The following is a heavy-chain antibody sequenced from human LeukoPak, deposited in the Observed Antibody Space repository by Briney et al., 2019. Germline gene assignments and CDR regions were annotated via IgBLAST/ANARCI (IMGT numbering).Heavy chain of an antibody. V-gene: IGHV2-5*01. Sequence: SGPTLVKPTQTLTLTCTFSGFSLSTSGVAVGWIRQPPGKALEWLALIYWHDDKRYSPSLKTRLTITKDTSKNQVVLTMTNMDPVDTATYYCARESYYCDSSAYYSGKSLDYWGQGTLVTVSS. CDR2: IYWHDDK. D-gene: IGHD3-22*01. J-gene: IGHJ4*02. CDR3: ARESYYCDSSAYYSGKSLDY. CDR1: GFSLSTSGVA.